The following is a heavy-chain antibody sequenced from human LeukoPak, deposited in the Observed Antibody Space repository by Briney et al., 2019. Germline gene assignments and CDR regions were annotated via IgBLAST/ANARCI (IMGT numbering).Heavy chain of an antibody. CDR3: AKDIVVVPAAIPDAFDI. V-gene: IGHV3-23*01. D-gene: IGHD2-2*02. CDR2: ISGSGGST. CDR1: GFTFSSYA. J-gene: IGHJ3*02. Sequence: GGSLRLSCAASGFTFSSYAMSWVRQAPGKGLEWVSAISGSGGSTYYADSVKGRFTISRDNSKNTLYLQMNSLRAEDTAVYYCAKDIVVVPAAIPDAFDIWGQGTMVTVSS.